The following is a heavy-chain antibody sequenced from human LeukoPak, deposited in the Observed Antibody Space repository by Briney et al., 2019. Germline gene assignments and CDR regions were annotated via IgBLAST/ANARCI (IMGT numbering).Heavy chain of an antibody. V-gene: IGHV4-59*01. CDR2: IYYSDSGST. J-gene: IGHJ4*02. CDR1: GGSISSYY. CDR3: ARVRGNYYQGGNFDY. D-gene: IGHD1-26*01. Sequence: SETLSLTCTVSGGSISSYYWSWIRQPPGKGLEWIGYIYYSDSGSTNYNPSLKSRVTISVDTSKNQFSLKLNSVTAADTAVYYCARVRGNYYQGGNFDYWGQGTLVTVSS.